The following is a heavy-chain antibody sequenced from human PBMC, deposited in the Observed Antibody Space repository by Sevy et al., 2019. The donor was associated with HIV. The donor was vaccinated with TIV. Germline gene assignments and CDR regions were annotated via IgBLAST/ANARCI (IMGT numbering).Heavy chain of an antibody. CDR2: VSASGGST. CDR3: ARVGGGGYYDPWSGYLEFDP. Sequence: GGSLRLSCVGSGFSFSSDAMSWVRQAPGKGLQWVATVSASGGSTYYADSVRGRFSITRDNSKNTHYVKMNSLRAEDTAVYYCARVGGGGYYDPWSGYLEFDPWGQGTLVTVSS. J-gene: IGHJ5*02. CDR1: GFSFSSDA. D-gene: IGHD3-3*01. V-gene: IGHV3-23*01.